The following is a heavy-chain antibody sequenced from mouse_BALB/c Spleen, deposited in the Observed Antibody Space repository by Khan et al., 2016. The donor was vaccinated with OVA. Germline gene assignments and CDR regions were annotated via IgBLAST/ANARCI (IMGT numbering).Heavy chain of an antibody. D-gene: IGHD1-1*01. V-gene: IGHV1-61*01. CDR1: GYSFTSYW. CDR2: IHPSDSET. Sequence: QVQLQQPGTELVRPGASVKLSCKASGYSFTSYWMNWVKQRPGQGLEWIGMIHPSDSETTLNQKFKDRATLTVDKSSSTVYMQLSSPTSEDSAVXYCARRTTTSYGYFGVWGAGTTVTVSS. CDR3: ARRTTTSYGYFGV. J-gene: IGHJ1*01.